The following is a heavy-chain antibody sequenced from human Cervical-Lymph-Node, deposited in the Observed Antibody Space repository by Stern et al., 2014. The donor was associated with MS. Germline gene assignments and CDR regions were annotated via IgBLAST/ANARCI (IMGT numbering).Heavy chain of an antibody. V-gene: IGHV3-33*01. CDR2: IWYDGSNK. CDR1: GFTFSDYG. Sequence: QVQLVESGGGVVQPGKSLRLSCAASGFTFSDYGMHWVRQAPGKGLEWVAIIWYDGSNKYYADSVKGRFTISRDNSKNTLYLQMNSLRAEDTAVYYCARVYHSPSKLGYAGSAAVDHWGQGALVAVSS. D-gene: IGHD2-2*01. CDR3: ARVYHSPSKLGYAGSAAVDH. J-gene: IGHJ4*02.